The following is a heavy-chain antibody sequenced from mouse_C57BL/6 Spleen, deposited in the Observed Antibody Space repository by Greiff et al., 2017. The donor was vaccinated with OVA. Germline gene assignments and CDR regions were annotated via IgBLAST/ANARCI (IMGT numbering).Heavy chain of an antibody. J-gene: IGHJ2*01. CDR3: ARPYSNYFDY. D-gene: IGHD2-5*01. Sequence: VQLQQPGAELVMPGASVKLSCKASGYTFTSYWMHWVKQRPGQGLEWIGEIDPSDSYTNYNQKFKGKSTLTVDKSSSTAYMQLSSLTSEDSAVYYCARPYSNYFDYWGQGTTLTVSS. V-gene: IGHV1-69*01. CDR1: GYTFTSYW. CDR2: IDPSDSYT.